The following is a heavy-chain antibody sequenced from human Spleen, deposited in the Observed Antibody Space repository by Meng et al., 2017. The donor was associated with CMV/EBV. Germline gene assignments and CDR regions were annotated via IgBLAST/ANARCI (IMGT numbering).Heavy chain of an antibody. CDR3: ARDHDFWSGYPSGCFDL. J-gene: IGHJ2*01. D-gene: IGHD3-3*01. Sequence: GGSLRLSCAASGFTFRSYNMAWVRQAPGKGLEWVSYISITSNTIYYADSVKGRFTISRDNAKNSLYLQMNSLRAEDTAVYYCARDHDFWSGYPSGCFDLWGRGTLVTVSS. V-gene: IGHV3-48*04. CDR1: GFTFRSYN. CDR2: ISITSNTI.